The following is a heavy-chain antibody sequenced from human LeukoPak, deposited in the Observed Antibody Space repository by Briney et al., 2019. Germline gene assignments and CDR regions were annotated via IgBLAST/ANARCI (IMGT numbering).Heavy chain of an antibody. CDR3: ARVSRMITFGGVSDWFDP. CDR1: GFTVSSNY. J-gene: IGHJ5*02. V-gene: IGHV3-53*01. Sequence: GGSLRLSCAASGFTVSSNYMSWVRQAPGKGLEWVSVIYSGGSTYYADSVKGRFTISRNNSKNTLYLLMNSRRDEDTAVYCCARVSRMITFGGVSDWFDPWGQGTLVTVSS. D-gene: IGHD3-16*01. CDR2: IYSGGST.